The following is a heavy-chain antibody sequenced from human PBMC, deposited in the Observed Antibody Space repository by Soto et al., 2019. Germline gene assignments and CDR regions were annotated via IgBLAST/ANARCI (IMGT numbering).Heavy chain of an antibody. CDR3: ARRYSSAFDI. D-gene: IGHD6-13*01. J-gene: IGHJ3*02. CDR1: GGSISGYY. CDR2: IYYDGST. Sequence: PSETLSLTCTVSGGSISGYYWSWIRQPPGKGLEWIGYIYYDGSTNYNPSLKSRVTISVDTSKNQFSLKLSSVTAADTAVYYCARRYSSAFDIWGQGTMVTVSS. V-gene: IGHV4-59*08.